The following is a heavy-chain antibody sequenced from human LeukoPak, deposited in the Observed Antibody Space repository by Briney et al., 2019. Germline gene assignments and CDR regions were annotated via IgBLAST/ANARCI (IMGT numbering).Heavy chain of an antibody. J-gene: IGHJ4*02. Sequence: GGSLRLSCAASGFTFSSYEMNWVRQAPGKGLEWVSYISSSGITIYYADSVKGRFTISRDNAKNSLYLQMNSLRAEDTAVYYCARGGGSGSYYKRELDYWGQGTLVTVSS. D-gene: IGHD3-10*01. CDR2: ISSSGITI. V-gene: IGHV3-48*03. CDR3: ARGGGSGSYYKRELDY. CDR1: GFTFSSYE.